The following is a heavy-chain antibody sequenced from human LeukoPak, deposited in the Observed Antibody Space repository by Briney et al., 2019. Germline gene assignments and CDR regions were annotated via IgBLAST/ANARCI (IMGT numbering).Heavy chain of an antibody. CDR3: ARDPNTVYYYGSGSYLDWFDP. V-gene: IGHV1-2*02. CDR1: GYTFTGYY. Sequence: ASVKVSCTASGYTFTGYYMHWVRQAPGQGLEWMGWINPNTGGTNYMQKFQGRLTMTRDTSISTAYMALSDLRFDDTAVYYCARDPNTVYYYGSGSYLDWFDPWGQGTLVTVSS. CDR2: INPNTGGT. J-gene: IGHJ5*02. D-gene: IGHD3-10*01.